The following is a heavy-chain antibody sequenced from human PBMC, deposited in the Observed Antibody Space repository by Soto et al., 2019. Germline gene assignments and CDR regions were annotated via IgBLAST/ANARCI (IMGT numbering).Heavy chain of an antibody. J-gene: IGHJ6*03. CDR1: GFTFSSHA. CDR3: AKVYGDYVFDYYYYMDV. Sequence: GGSLRLSFAASGFTFSSHAMSWVRQAPGKGLEWVSAISGSGGSTYYADSVKGRFTISRDNSKNTLYLQMNSLRAEDTAVYYCAKVYGDYVFDYYYYMDVWGKGTTVTVSS. CDR2: ISGSGGST. V-gene: IGHV3-23*01. D-gene: IGHD4-17*01.